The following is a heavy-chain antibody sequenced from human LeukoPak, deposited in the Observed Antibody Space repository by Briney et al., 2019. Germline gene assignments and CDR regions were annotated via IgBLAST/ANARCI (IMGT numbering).Heavy chain of an antibody. CDR2: IGIAGDT. Sequence: PGGSLRLSCAASGFTFSSYDMHWVRHVRGKRLEWVSAIGIAGDTYYLDSVKGRFTISRENAKNSLYLQMNSLRAGDTAVYYCARGGDRDYWGQGTLVTVSS. J-gene: IGHJ4*02. CDR1: GFTFSSYD. V-gene: IGHV3-13*04. CDR3: ARGGDRDY.